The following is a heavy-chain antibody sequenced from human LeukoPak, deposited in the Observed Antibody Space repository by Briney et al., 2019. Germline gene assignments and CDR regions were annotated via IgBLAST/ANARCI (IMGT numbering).Heavy chain of an antibody. Sequence: PSETLSLTCTVSGYSISSGYYWGWIRQPPGKGLEWIGSIYHSGSTYYNPSLKSRVTISVDTSKNQFSLKLSSVTAADTAVYYCARVLATGEYYYDSSGYCFDYWGQGTLVTVSS. CDR1: GYSISSGYY. CDR3: ARVLATGEYYYDSSGYCFDY. CDR2: IYHSGST. J-gene: IGHJ4*02. D-gene: IGHD3-22*01. V-gene: IGHV4-38-2*02.